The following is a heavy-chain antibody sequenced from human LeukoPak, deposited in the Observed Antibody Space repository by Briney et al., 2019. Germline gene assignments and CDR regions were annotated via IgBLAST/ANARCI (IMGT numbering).Heavy chain of an antibody. CDR3: ARGPNSSSWYLYFQH. CDR1: GGSFSGYY. J-gene: IGHJ1*01. Sequence: PSETLSLTCAVYGGSFSGYYWSWIRQPPGKGLEWIGEINHSGSTNYNPSLKSRVTISVDTSKNQFSLKLSSVTAADTAVYYCARGPNSSSWYLYFQHWGQGTLVTVSS. V-gene: IGHV4-34*01. D-gene: IGHD6-13*01. CDR2: INHSGST.